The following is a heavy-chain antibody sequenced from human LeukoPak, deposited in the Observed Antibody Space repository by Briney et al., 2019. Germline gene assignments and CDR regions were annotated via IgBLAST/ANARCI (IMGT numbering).Heavy chain of an antibody. Sequence: GESLKISCKGSGYSFTSYWIGWVRQMPGKGLEWMGIIYPGDSDTRYSPSFQGQVTISADKSISTAYLQWSSLEASDTAMYYCARSLVEMATIEGFGYWGQGTLVTVSS. V-gene: IGHV5-51*01. CDR1: GYSFTSYW. CDR3: ARSLVEMATIEGFGY. D-gene: IGHD5-24*01. CDR2: IYPGDSDT. J-gene: IGHJ4*02.